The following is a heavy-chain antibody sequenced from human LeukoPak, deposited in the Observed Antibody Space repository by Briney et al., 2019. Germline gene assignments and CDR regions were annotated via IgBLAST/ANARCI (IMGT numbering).Heavy chain of an antibody. CDR3: AREVVAATADY. V-gene: IGHV3-48*04. Sequence: GGSLRLSCAASGFTFSTYSMNWVRQAPGKGLEWVSYISSSGSTIYYADSVKGRFTISRDNAKNPLYLQMNSLRAEDTAVYYCAREVVAATADYWGQGTLVTVSS. CDR1: GFTFSTYS. CDR2: ISSSGSTI. D-gene: IGHD2-15*01. J-gene: IGHJ4*02.